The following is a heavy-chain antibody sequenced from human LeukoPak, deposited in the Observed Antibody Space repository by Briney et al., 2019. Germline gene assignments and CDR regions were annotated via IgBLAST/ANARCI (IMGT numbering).Heavy chain of an antibody. V-gene: IGHV3-23*01. CDR1: GFTFSSYA. CDR3: AKALRRYSSGYYFDY. D-gene: IGHD3-22*01. CDR2: ISGSGGST. J-gene: IGHJ4*02. Sequence: GGSLRLSCAASGFTFSSYAMSWVRQAPGKGLEWVSAISGSGGSTYYADSGKGRFTISRDNSKNTLYLQMNSLRAEDTAVYYCAKALRRYSSGYYFDYWGQGTLVTVSS.